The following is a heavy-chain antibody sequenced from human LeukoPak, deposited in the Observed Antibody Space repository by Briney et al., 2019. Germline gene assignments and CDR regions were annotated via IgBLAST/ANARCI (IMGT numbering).Heavy chain of an antibody. Sequence: GGSLRLSCAASGFTFSSYAMSWVRQAPGKGLECVSAISGSGGSTYYADSVKGRFTISRDNSKNTLYLQMNSLRAEDTAVYYCAKDTVRMGRYFDYWGQGTLVTVSS. CDR2: ISGSGGST. V-gene: IGHV3-23*01. CDR3: AKDTVRMGRYFDY. J-gene: IGHJ4*02. CDR1: GFTFSSYA. D-gene: IGHD1-26*01.